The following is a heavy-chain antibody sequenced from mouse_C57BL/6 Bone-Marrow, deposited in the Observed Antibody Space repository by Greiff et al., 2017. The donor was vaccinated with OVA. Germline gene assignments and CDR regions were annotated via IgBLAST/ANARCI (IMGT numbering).Heavy chain of an antibody. CDR3: ARSHYYGSSNWAMDY. V-gene: IGHV3-8*01. CDR2: ISYSGST. D-gene: IGHD1-1*01. Sequence: VQLKESGPGLVKPSQTLSLTCSVTGYSITSDYWNWIQKFPGNNLEYMGYISYSGSTYYNPSLNSRISLTPVTSKNTYCLQFNSVTSEDTAANYCARSHYYGSSNWAMDYWGQGTSVTVSS. CDR1: GYSITSDY. J-gene: IGHJ4*01.